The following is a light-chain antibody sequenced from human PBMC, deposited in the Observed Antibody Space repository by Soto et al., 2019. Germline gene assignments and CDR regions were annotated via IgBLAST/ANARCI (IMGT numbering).Light chain of an antibody. CDR2: DAS. V-gene: IGKV1-33*01. CDR3: QQYDNLPLT. J-gene: IGKJ4*01. CDR1: QDISNY. Sequence: DIQMTQSPSSLSASVGDRVTITCQASQDISNYLNWYQQKPGKAPKLLIYDASNLETGVPSRCSGSGSGTDFTFTISSLQPEDIATYYCQQYDNLPLTFGGGTQVEIK.